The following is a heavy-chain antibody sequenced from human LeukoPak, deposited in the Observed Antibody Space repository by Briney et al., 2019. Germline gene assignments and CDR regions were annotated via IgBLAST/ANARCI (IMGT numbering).Heavy chain of an antibody. Sequence: GGSLRFSCVASGFSVSTNYMNWVRQAPGKGPEWVSVLYDSNENFYLAAVEGRFFISRDSPTNTLYLQMNSLRPEDTAVYYCARGLSGHSIFGSGLSDYWGRGTLVTVSS. D-gene: IGHD3-22*01. CDR2: LYDSNEN. V-gene: IGHV3-53*05. CDR3: ARGLSGHSIFGSGLSDY. CDR1: GFSVSTNY. J-gene: IGHJ4*02.